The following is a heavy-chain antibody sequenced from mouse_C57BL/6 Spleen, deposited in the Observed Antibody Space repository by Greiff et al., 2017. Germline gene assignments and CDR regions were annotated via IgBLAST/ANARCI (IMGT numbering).Heavy chain of an antibody. J-gene: IGHJ4*01. D-gene: IGHD1-1*01. CDR3: SEKYGSSTCAMDY. Sequence: QVQLQQSGAELVRPGASVTLSCKASGYTFTDYEMHWVKQTPVNGLEWIGAIDPETGGTAYNQKFKGKAILTADKSSSTAYMELRSLTSEDSAVYYCSEKYGSSTCAMDYWGQGTSVTVSS. CDR1: GYTFTDYE. V-gene: IGHV1-15*01. CDR2: IDPETGGT.